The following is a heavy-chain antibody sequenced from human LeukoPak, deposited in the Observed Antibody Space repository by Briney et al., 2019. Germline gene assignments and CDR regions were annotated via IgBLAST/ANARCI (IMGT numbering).Heavy chain of an antibody. CDR1: GFTFSGSA. V-gene: IGHV3-73*01. CDR3: TRRMVVTDFVY. D-gene: IGHD4-23*01. Sequence: GGSLRLSRAASGFTFSGSAMHWVRQASGKGLEWVGRIRSKANSYATAYAASVKGRFTISRDDSKNTAYLQMNSLKTEDTAVYYCTRRMVVTDFVYWGQGTLVTVSS. CDR2: IRSKANSYAT. J-gene: IGHJ4*02.